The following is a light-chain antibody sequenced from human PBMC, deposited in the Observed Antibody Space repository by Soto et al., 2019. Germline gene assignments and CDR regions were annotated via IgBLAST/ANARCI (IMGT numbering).Light chain of an antibody. CDR3: QQYNNWPWP. CDR2: GAS. J-gene: IGKJ1*01. V-gene: IGKV3-15*01. CDR1: QSVSSN. Sequence: EIVMTQSTATLSVSPGERATLSCRASQSVSSNLAWYQQKPGQAPRLLIYGASTWATGIPARFSGSGSGTEFTLTISSLQSEDFAVYYCQQYNNWPWPFGQGTKVEIK.